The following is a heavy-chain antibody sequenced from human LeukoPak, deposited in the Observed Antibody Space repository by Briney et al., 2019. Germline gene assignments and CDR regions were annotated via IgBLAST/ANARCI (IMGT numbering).Heavy chain of an antibody. D-gene: IGHD1-26*01. CDR2: ISPYTTKT. V-gene: IGHV1-18*01. J-gene: IGHJ6*03. Sequence: VKVSCKASGYTFISHGITWVRQAPGQGLEWMGWISPYTTKTNYAQSLQGRVTMTTDTSTSTAYMELRSLRSDDTAVYYCAREGGVGPTAPPDYYSYQMDVWGKGTTVTVSS. CDR3: AREGGVGPTAPPDYYSYQMDV. CDR1: GYTFISHG.